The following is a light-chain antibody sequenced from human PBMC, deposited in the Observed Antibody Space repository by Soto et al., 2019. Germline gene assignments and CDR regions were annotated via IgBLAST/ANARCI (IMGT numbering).Light chain of an antibody. CDR2: AAS. J-gene: IGKJ4*01. Sequence: DIQVTQSPSSVPASVGDTVTLTCRASQDISTWVAWYQQKPGKAPKLLISAASTLESGVPGRFSGSGSETDFTLIISSLQPEDFATYFCQQGDSFPFTFGGGTKVDIK. V-gene: IGKV1-12*01. CDR1: QDISTW. CDR3: QQGDSFPFT.